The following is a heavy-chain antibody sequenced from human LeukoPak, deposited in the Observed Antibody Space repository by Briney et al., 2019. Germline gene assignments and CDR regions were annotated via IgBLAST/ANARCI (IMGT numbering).Heavy chain of an antibody. CDR1: GFTVSNYS. J-gene: IGHJ6*03. CDR2: I. CDR3: TRTGDILTGYTPREAYYYYYHMDV. Sequence: GGSLRLSCAASGFTVSNYSMNWVRQAPGKGVAGVSSIYYADSVNGRFTISRDYAKNTLNLQMNSLRAEDTAVYYCTRTGDILTGYTPREAYYYYYHMDVWGKGTTVTISS. V-gene: IGHV3-21*04. D-gene: IGHD3-9*01.